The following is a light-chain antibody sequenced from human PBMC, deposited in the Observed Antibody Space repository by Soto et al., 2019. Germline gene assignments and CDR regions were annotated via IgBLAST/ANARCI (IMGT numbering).Light chain of an antibody. V-gene: IGLV2-8*01. CDR3: SSYEGSNNLV. J-gene: IGLJ2*01. Sequence: QSALTQPPSASGSPGQSGTISCTVTSSDVGGYNYVSWYQQHPGKAPKLMIYEVTKRPSGFPDRFSGSKSGNTASLTVSGLQAEDEADYYCSSYEGSNNLVFGGGTKLTVL. CDR1: SSDVGGYNY. CDR2: EVT.